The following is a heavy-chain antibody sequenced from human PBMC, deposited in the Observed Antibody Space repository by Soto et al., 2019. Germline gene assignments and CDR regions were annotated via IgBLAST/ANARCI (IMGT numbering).Heavy chain of an antibody. CDR2: ISASGTST. Sequence: EVQLLESGGGLVQPGGSLRLSCAASGFTFSTYAMSWVRQAPGKGLEWVSAISASGTSTYYADSVKGRFTISRDNSKTTLFLQMNSLRAEDTAVHYCARGLGYCSSTSCYIWFDYWGQGTLVTVSS. CDR3: ARGLGYCSSTSCYIWFDY. V-gene: IGHV3-23*01. J-gene: IGHJ4*02. CDR1: GFTFSTYA. D-gene: IGHD2-2*02.